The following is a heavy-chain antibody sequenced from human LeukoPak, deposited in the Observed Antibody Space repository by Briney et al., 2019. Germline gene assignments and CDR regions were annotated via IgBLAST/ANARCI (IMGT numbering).Heavy chain of an antibody. CDR3: AKMKVVVAANGGGYNWFDP. Sequence: PGGSLRLSCAASGFTFNTYGMNWVRQAPGKGLEWVSSISSSSSYIYYADSVKGRFTISRDNAKNSLYLQMNSLRAEDTAVYYCAKMKVVVAANGGGYNWFDPWAREPWSPSPQ. D-gene: IGHD2-15*01. V-gene: IGHV3-21*01. CDR2: ISSSSSYI. J-gene: IGHJ5*02. CDR1: GFTFNTYG.